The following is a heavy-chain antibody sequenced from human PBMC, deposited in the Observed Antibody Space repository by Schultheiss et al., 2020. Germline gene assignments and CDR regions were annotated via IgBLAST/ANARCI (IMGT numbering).Heavy chain of an antibody. V-gene: IGHV3-7*01. CDR1: GFTFSSYW. D-gene: IGHD3-10*01. CDR3: ARVKGGSGSYFGYYYYYRDV. J-gene: IGHJ6*03. CDR2: IKQDGSEK. Sequence: GGSLRLSCAASGFTFSSYWMSWVRQAPGKGLEWVANIKQDGSEKYYVDSVKGRFTISRDNAKNSLYQQMNSLRAEDTAVYYCARVKGGSGSYFGYYYYYRDVWGKGTTVTVSS.